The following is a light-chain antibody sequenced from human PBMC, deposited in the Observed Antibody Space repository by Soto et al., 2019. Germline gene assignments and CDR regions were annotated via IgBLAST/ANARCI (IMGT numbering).Light chain of an antibody. J-gene: IGLJ1*01. CDR3: VSFTTSKSYV. CDR1: SSDVGAYIF. CDR2: DIT. Sequence: QSVLTQPASVSGSPGQSITIYCTGTSSDVGAYIFVSWYQQYPGKAPKLMIYDITNRPSGVSNRFSGSKAGNTASLTISGLQAEDEADYYCVSFTTSKSYVFGTGTKVTVL. V-gene: IGLV2-14*01.